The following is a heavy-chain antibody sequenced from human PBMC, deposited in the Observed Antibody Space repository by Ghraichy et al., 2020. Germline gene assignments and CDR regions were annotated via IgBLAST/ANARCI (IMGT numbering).Heavy chain of an antibody. Sequence: SETLSLTCTVSGGSISITSYSWGWIRQSPGKGLEWIATIHYSGNTYYNPSLRSRVTISVDTSKSHYSLRLTPVTSSDTAVYYCVRLPTGYPNWFDPWGQGTLVTFSS. CDR1: GGSISITSYS. D-gene: IGHD3-9*01. V-gene: IGHV4-39*01. J-gene: IGHJ5*02. CDR3: VRLPTGYPNWFDP. CDR2: IHYSGNT.